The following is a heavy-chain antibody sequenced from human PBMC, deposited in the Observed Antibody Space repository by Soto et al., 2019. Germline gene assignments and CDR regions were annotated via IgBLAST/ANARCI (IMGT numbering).Heavy chain of an antibody. CDR2: IWYDGSNK. J-gene: IGHJ6*02. Sequence: QVQLVESGGGVVQPGRSLRLSCAASGCTFSSYGMHWVRQAPGKGLEWVAVIWYDGSNKYYADSVKGRFTISRDNSKNTLYLQMSSLRAEDTAVYYCAREGDGVYYYYGMDVWGQGTTVTVSS. D-gene: IGHD4-17*01. CDR3: AREGDGVYYYYGMDV. V-gene: IGHV3-33*01. CDR1: GCTFSSYG.